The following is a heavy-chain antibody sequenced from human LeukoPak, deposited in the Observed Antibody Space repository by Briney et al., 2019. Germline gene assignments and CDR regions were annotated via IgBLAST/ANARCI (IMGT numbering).Heavy chain of an antibody. J-gene: IGHJ4*02. D-gene: IGHD6-6*01. CDR2: ISSSSSYI. V-gene: IGHV3-21*01. CDR1: GFTFSRYS. CDR3: ASAALVGSSQFDY. Sequence: GGSLRLSCAASGFTFSRYSMNWVRQAPGKGLEWVSSISSSSSYIYYADSVKGRFTISRDNAKNSLYLQMNSLRAEDTAVYYCASAALVGSSQFDYWGQGTLVTVSS.